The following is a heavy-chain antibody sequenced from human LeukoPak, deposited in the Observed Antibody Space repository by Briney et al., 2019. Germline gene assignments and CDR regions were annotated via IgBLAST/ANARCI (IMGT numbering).Heavy chain of an antibody. D-gene: IGHD1-1*01. CDR3: TREEGGTTVDY. V-gene: IGHV4-38-2*02. CDR2: INHSGST. CDR1: GYSISSGYY. Sequence: SETLSLTCTVSGYSISSGYYWGWIRQPPGKGLEWIGEINHSGSTNYNPSLKSRITISQDTSKNQFSLKVNSVTAADTAAYYCTREEGGTTVDYWGQGTLVTVSS. J-gene: IGHJ4*02.